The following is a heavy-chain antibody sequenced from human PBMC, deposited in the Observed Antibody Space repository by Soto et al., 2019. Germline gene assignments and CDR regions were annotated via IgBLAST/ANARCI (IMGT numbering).Heavy chain of an antibody. Sequence: TSETLSLTCAVYGGSFSGYYWSWIRQPPGKGLEWIGEIDHSGSTNYNPSLKSRVTISVDTSKNQFSLKLSSVTAADTAVYYCARTSGYDYCYWGRGTLVTVSS. J-gene: IGHJ4*02. D-gene: IGHD5-12*01. CDR2: IDHSGST. CDR3: ARTSGYDYCY. CDR1: GGSFSGYY. V-gene: IGHV4-34*01.